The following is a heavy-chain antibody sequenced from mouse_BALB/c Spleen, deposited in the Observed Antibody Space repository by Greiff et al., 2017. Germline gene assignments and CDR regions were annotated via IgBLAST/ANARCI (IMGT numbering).Heavy chain of an antibody. CDR2: INPSNGRT. D-gene: IGHD1-1*01. J-gene: IGHJ4*01. Sequence: QVQLKQPGAELVKPGASVKLSCKASGYTFTSYWMHWVKQRPGQGLEWIGEINPSNGRTNYNEKFKSKATLTVDKSSSTAYMQLSSLTSEDSAVYYCARGRSYYGSRGDAMDYWGQGTSVTVSS. CDR1: GYTFTSYW. CDR3: ARGRSYYGSRGDAMDY. V-gene: IGHV1S81*02.